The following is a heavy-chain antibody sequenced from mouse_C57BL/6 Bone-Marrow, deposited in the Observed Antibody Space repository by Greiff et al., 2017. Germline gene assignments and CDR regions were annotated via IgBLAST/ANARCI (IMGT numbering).Heavy chain of an antibody. CDR1: GYTFTSYW. V-gene: IGHV1-69*01. J-gene: IGHJ1*03. CDR2: IDPSDSYT. CDR3: ARDWGDGGSWGDWYFDV. Sequence: QVQLQQPGAELVMPGASVKLSCKASGYTFTSYWMHWVKQRPGQGLEWIGEIDPSDSYTNYNQKFKGKSTLTVDKSSSTAYMQLSSLTSEDSAVYYCARDWGDGGSWGDWYFDVWGTGTTVTVSS. D-gene: IGHD1-1*02.